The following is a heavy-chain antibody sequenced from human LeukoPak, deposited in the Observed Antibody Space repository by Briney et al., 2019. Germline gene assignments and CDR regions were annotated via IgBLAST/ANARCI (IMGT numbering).Heavy chain of an antibody. V-gene: IGHV6-1*01. CDR2: TYYRSKWFI. CDR1: GDSVSTNSAA. D-gene: IGHD5/OR15-5a*01. J-gene: IGHJ4*02. Sequence: SQTLSLTCAISGDSVSTNSAAWNWIRQSPSRGLEWLGRTYYRSKWFIDYAVSVRSRITINPDTSKNQFSLRLDSVTPEDTAVYYCAREAASTFDYWGQGTLVTVSS. CDR3: AREAASTFDY.